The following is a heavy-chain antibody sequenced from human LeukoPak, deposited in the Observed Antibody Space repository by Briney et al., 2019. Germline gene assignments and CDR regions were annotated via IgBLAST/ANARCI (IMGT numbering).Heavy chain of an antibody. J-gene: IGHJ4*02. D-gene: IGHD4-17*01. CDR1: GYTLTELS. CDR3: ATPGRYGDYVWDY. V-gene: IGHV1-24*01. CDR2: FDPEDGET. Sequence: ASVKVSCKVSGYTLTELSMHWVRRAPGEGLECMGGFDPEDGETIYAQKFQGRVTMTEDTSTDTAYMELSSLRSEDTAVYYCATPGRYGDYVWDYWGQGTLVTVSS.